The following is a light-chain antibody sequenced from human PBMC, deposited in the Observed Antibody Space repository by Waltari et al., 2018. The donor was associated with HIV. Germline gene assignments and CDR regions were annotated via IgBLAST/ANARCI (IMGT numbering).Light chain of an antibody. Sequence: DIVMTQSPDSLAVSLGARATFNCTSSRSIFNNSNYLAWYQQKPGQPPKVLIYWASSRAFGVPDRFSGSGSGTDFTLTISRVQADDVATYYCQQHYILRSTFGGGTKIEI. CDR1: RSIFNNSNY. CDR2: WAS. J-gene: IGKJ4*01. V-gene: IGKV4-1*01. CDR3: QQHYILRST.